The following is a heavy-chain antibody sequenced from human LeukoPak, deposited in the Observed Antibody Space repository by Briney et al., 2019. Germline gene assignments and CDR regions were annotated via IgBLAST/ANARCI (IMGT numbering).Heavy chain of an antibody. J-gene: IGHJ1*01. CDR3: ARYRTYTSSYLQH. D-gene: IGHD2-2*01. V-gene: IGHV1-18*01. CDR1: GYTLTELS. CDR2: ISAYNGNT. Sequence: GASVKVSCKVSGYTLTELSMHWVRQAPGQGLEWMGWISAYNGNTNYAQKLQGRVTMTTDTSTSTAYMELRSLRSDDTAVYYCARYRTYTSSYLQHWGQGTLVTVSS.